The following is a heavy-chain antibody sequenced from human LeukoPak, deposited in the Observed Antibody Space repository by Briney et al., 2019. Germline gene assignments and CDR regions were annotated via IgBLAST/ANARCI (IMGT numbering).Heavy chain of an antibody. CDR2: IYYSGST. Sequence: SETLSLTCTVSGGSISSYYWSWIRQPPGKGLEWIGYIYYSGSTNYNPSLKSRVTISVDTSKNQFSLKLSSVTAADTAVYYCARLRLDNYYDSSGLWYFDLWGRGTLVTVSS. J-gene: IGHJ2*01. CDR3: ARLRLDNYYDSSGLWYFDL. V-gene: IGHV4-59*08. CDR1: GGSISSYY. D-gene: IGHD3-22*01.